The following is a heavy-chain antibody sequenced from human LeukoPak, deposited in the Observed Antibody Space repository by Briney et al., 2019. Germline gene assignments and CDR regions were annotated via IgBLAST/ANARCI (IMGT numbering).Heavy chain of an antibody. V-gene: IGHV4-61*02. J-gene: IGHJ4*02. CDR1: HDSISSGRYY. CDR3: ARQNGVGLFTLP. Sequence: SETLSLTCTVSHDSISSGRYYRTWIRQPAGKRLDYIGRVSTSGTVNYNPSLRSRVTISVDTSKNQFSLKVTSVTAADTAVYYCARQNGVGLFTLPGGQGTLVTVSS. D-gene: IGHD2-8*01. CDR2: VSTSGTV.